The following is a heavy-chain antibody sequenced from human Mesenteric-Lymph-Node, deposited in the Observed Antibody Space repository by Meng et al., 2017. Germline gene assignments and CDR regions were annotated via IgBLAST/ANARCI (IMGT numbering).Heavy chain of an antibody. D-gene: IGHD2-15*01. CDR2: LSSSGYYI. CDR3: ARSLDSRWYSFDS. V-gene: IGHV3-21*01. J-gene: IGHJ4*02. Sequence: ETLSLTCAVNGGSFSGYYWSWIRQSPGKGLEWVSSLSSSGYYIYYADSLKGRFTISRDNAKNSLYLQMDSLRAEDTAVYYCARSLDSRWYSFDSWGQGALVTVSS. CDR1: GGSFSGYY.